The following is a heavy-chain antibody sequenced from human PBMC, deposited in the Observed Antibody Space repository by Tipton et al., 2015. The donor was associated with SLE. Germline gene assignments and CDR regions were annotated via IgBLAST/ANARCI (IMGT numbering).Heavy chain of an antibody. CDR3: AKADDSSGYYSYYFDY. D-gene: IGHD3-22*01. CDR1: GFTFSSYG. CDR2: IKSKTDGGTT. Sequence: SGFTFSSYGMHWVRQAPGKGLEWVGRIKSKTDGGTTDYAAPVKGRFTISRDDSKNTLYLQMNSLRAEDTAVYYCAKADDSSGYYSYYFDYWGQGTLVTVSS. V-gene: IGHV3-15*01. J-gene: IGHJ4*02.